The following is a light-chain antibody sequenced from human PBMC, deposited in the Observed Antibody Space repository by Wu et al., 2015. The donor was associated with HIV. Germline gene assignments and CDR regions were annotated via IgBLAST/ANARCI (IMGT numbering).Light chain of an antibody. CDR3: QQYNNWPPMYT. Sequence: EIVLTQSPATLSLSPGERATLSCRASQSVYNYFAWYQQRPGQAPRLLIQDATRRATGIPDRFSGSGSGTDFTLTISSLQPEDFAAYYCQQYNNWPPMYTFGQGTKLEIK. J-gene: IGKJ2*01. V-gene: IGKV3-11*01. CDR1: QSVYNY. CDR2: DAT.